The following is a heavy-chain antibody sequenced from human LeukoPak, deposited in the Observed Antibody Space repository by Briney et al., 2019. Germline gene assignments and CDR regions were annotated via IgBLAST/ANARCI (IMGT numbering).Heavy chain of an antibody. CDR1: GFTFDDYG. Sequence: PGGSLRLSCAASGFTFDDYGMKWVRQAPGKGLEWVSDINWKGGRTAYADSVKGRFTISRDNSKNTLYLQMSSLGAEDTAVYYCARGRRSSCYSGVDSWGQGTLVTVSS. J-gene: IGHJ4*02. D-gene: IGHD2-2*02. V-gene: IGHV3-20*04. CDR2: INWKGGRT. CDR3: ARGRRSSCYSGVDS.